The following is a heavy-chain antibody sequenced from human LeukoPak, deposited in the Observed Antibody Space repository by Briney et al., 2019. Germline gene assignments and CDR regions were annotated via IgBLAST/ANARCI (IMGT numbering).Heavy chain of an antibody. V-gene: IGHV3-30*04. CDR3: ARDPKYGYGDYGYFDY. CDR1: GFTFSPYA. CDR2: ISYDGSNK. Sequence: SGRSLRLSCAASGFTFSPYAMHWVRQAPGKELEWVAVISYDGSNKYYAGSVKGRFTISRDNSKNTLYLQMSSLRPEDTAVYYCARDPKYGYGDYGYFDYWGQGTLVTVSS. D-gene: IGHD4-17*01. J-gene: IGHJ4*02.